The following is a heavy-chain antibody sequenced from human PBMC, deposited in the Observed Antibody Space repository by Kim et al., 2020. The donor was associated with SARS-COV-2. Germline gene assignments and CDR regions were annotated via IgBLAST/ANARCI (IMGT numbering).Heavy chain of an antibody. CDR3: ARHGATAGTTRGFDP. J-gene: IGHJ5*02. CDR1: GGSISSYY. D-gene: IGHD6-13*01. V-gene: IGHV4-59*08. CDR2: IYSSGST. Sequence: SETLSLTCTVSGGSISSYYWSWIRQPPGKGLEWIGYIYSSGSTNYNPSLKSRVTISVDTSKNQFSLKLSSVTAADTAVYFCARHGATAGTTRGFDPWGQG.